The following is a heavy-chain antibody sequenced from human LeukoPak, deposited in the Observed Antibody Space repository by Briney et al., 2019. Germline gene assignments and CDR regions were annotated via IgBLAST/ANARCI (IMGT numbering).Heavy chain of an antibody. D-gene: IGHD2-8*01. CDR3: AKDSRSRNGVYDPFDI. CDR2: IGCTGET. J-gene: IGHJ3*02. V-gene: IGHV3-23*01. Sequence: PGGPLRLSCAPSGLTLSEFAMSWLRQAPGKEREGVAVIGCTGETYSTDSVKGRFTISGDNAKNTLSLQMNSLRPGDTAVYYCAKDSRSRNGVYDPFDIWGQGTMVTVSS. CDR1: GLTLSEFA.